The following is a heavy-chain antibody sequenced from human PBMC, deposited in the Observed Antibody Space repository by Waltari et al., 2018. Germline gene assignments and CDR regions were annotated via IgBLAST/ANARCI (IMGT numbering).Heavy chain of an antibody. CDR1: GGTFSSYA. CDR2: IIPIFGTA. Sequence: QVQLVQSGAEVKKPGSSVKVSCNASGGTFSSYAISWVRQAPGQGLEWMGGIIPIFGTANYAQKFQGRVTITTDESTSTAYMELSSLRSEDTAVYYCARNSPMVRGVIRGFWFDPWGQGTLVTVSS. V-gene: IGHV1-69*05. J-gene: IGHJ5*02. CDR3: ARNSPMVRGVIRGFWFDP. D-gene: IGHD3-10*01.